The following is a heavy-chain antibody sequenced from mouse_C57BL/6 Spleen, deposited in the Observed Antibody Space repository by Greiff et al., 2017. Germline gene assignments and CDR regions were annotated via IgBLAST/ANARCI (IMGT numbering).Heavy chain of an antibody. CDR2: INPSSGYP. J-gene: IGHJ2*01. D-gene: IGHD2-3*01. CDR3: ASASGGYSHYFDY. V-gene: IGHV1-4*01. Sequence: QVQLKESGADLARPGASVKMSCKASGYTFTSYTMHWVKQRPGKGLEWIGYINPSSGYPKYNQKFKDKATLTADKSSSTAYMQLSSLTFEDAAVYYCASASGGYSHYFDYWGQGTTLTVSS. CDR1: GYTFTSYT.